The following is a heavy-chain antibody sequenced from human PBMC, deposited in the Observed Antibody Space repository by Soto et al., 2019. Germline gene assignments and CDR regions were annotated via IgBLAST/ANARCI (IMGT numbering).Heavy chain of an antibody. Sequence: QVQLQESGPGLVKPSQTLTLTCTVSGGSISSGGYYWSWIRQHPGKGLEWIGYIYYSGSTYYNPSLTSRVTISVVTSKNQFPRKLSSVTAADTAVYYCARDCGEGSSSSAGAFDIWGRGTMVTVSS. CDR2: IYYSGST. V-gene: IGHV4-31*03. J-gene: IGHJ3*02. D-gene: IGHD6-6*01. CDR1: GGSISSGGYY. CDR3: ARDCGEGSSSSAGAFDI.